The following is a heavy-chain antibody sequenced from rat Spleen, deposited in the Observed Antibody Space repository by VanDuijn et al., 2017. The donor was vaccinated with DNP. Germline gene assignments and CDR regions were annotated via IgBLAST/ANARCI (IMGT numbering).Heavy chain of an antibody. CDR1: GFIFSDYA. CDR2: ISYDGSST. D-gene: IGHD1-4*01. V-gene: IGHV5-17*01. CDR3: AGRPPPTRGPFDY. Sequence: EVQLVESGGGLVQPGRSLKLSCAASGFIFSDYAMAWVRQVPKKGLEWVATISYDGSSTYYRDSVKGRFTISRDNAKSTLYLQMDSLRSEDTATDSCAGRPPPTRGPFDYWGQGVTVTVSS. J-gene: IGHJ2*01.